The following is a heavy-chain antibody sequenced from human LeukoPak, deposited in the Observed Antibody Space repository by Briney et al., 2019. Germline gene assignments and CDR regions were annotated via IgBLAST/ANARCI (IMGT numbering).Heavy chain of an antibody. CDR1: GGSISSSSYY. CDR2: IYYSGST. J-gene: IGHJ4*02. Sequence: SETLSLTCTVSGGSISSSSYYWGWIRQPPGKGLEWIGSIYYSGSTYYNPSLKSRVTISVDTSKNQFSLKLSSVTAADTAVYYCARALWSHRGDLFDYWGQGTLVTVSS. CDR3: ARALWSHRGDLFDY. D-gene: IGHD3-10*01. V-gene: IGHV4-39*01.